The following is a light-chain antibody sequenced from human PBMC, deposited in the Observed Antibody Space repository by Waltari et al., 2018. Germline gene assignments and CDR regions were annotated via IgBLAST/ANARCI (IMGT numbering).Light chain of an antibody. CDR1: SDDVGGYDY. CDR3: QSYDTSLSVV. V-gene: IGLV2-14*03. Sequence: QSALTQPASVSGSPGQSITISCTGTSDDVGGYDYVSWYQHHPGKAPKLIIYDVSGRPSGVSNRFSGSRSANTASLAISGLQAEDEAHYYCQSYDTSLSVVFGGGTKLTVL. J-gene: IGLJ3*02. CDR2: DVS.